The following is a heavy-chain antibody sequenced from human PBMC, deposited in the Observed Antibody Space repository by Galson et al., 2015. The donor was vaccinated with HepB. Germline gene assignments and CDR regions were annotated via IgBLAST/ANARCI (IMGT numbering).Heavy chain of an antibody. Sequence: LRLSCAASGFTFSSYNMNWVRQAPGKGLEWVSSISRSSTYIYYADSLKGRFTISRDNAKNSLYLQMNSLRAEDTAVYYCVREGGIQLWSAFDYWGQGTMVTVSA. V-gene: IGHV3-21*01. CDR1: GFTFSSYN. J-gene: IGHJ4*02. CDR3: VREGGIQLWSAFDY. D-gene: IGHD5-18*01. CDR2: ISRSSTYI.